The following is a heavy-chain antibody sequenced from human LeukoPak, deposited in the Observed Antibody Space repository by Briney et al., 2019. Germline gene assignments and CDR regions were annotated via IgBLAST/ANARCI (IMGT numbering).Heavy chain of an antibody. CDR2: IYYSGST. V-gene: IGHV4-59*08. J-gene: IGHJ4*02. CDR1: GGSISSYY. CDR3: ARHELESLNFDY. D-gene: IGHD1-7*01. Sequence: PSETLSLTCTVSGGSISSYYWSWIRQPPGKGLEWIGYIYYSGSTNYNPSLKSRVSISVDRSKSQFSLRLSSVTAADTAVYYCARHELESLNFDYWGQGILVTVSS.